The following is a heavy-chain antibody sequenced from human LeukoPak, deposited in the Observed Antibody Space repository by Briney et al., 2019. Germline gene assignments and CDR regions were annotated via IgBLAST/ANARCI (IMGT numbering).Heavy chain of an antibody. Sequence: GGSLRLSCAASGFTVSSNDMSWVRQAPGKGLEWVSVIYSGDNTYYADSVKGRFTISRDNSKNSLYLQMNSLRAEDTAVYYCARVYYDSSGYYSFDYWGQGTLVTVSS. V-gene: IGHV3-66*01. J-gene: IGHJ4*02. D-gene: IGHD3-22*01. CDR2: IYSGDNT. CDR3: ARVYYDSSGYYSFDY. CDR1: GFTVSSND.